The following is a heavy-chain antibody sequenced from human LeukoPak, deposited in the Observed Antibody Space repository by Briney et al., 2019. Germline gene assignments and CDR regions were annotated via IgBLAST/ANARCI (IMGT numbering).Heavy chain of an antibody. V-gene: IGHV3-49*03. CDR3: TRDADGDYEVVDY. J-gene: IGHJ4*02. CDR1: GFTFCDYG. Sequence: GGSLRLSCTASGFTFCDYGMSWFRQAPGKGLEWGGFIRSKAYGGTTEYAASVKGRFTISRDDSKSIAYLQMNSLKTEDTAVYYCTRDADGDYEVVDYWGQGTLVIVSS. CDR2: IRSKAYGGTT. D-gene: IGHD4-17*01.